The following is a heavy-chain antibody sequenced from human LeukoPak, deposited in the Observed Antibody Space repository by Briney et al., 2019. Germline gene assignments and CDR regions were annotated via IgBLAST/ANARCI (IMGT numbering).Heavy chain of an antibody. D-gene: IGHD3-10*01. J-gene: IGHJ3*02. CDR1: GFTFSDYY. CDR2: ISSSGSTI. V-gene: IGHV3-11*04. CDR3: ARDVVSYGSGSDAFDI. Sequence: PGGSLRLSCAASGFTFSDYYMSWIRQAPGKGLEWVSYISSSGSTIYYADSVKGRFTISRDNSKNTLYLQMNSLRAEDTAVYYCARDVVSYGSGSDAFDIWGQGTMVTVSS.